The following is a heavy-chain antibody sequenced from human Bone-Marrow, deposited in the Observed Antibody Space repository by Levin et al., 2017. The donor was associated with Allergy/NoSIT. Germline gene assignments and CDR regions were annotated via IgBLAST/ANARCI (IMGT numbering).Heavy chain of an antibody. Sequence: FDHVAMHWVRQAPGKGLEWISAITWNSGNTGYADSVKGRFTVSRDNAKHSLSLQMNNLGPEDTAMYFCVRGWHGYDAFDVWGQGIMVRVSS. CDR2: ITWNSGNT. V-gene: IGHV3-9*01. CDR1: FDHVA. J-gene: IGHJ3*01. CDR3: VRGWHGYDAFDV. D-gene: IGHD5-24*01.